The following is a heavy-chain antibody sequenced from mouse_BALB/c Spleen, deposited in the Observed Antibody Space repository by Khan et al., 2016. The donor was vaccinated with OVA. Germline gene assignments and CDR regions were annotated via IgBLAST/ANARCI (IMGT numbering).Heavy chain of an antibody. Sequence: QIQLVQSGPGLAAPSQSLSITCTISGFSLTNYGVHWVRQPPGKGLEWLAVIWSDGSTTYNSALKSRLTITKDNSQSQVFLKMNSLQTDDTAIYFCARQPYYHYNIMDYWGQGTSVTGSS. CDR3: ARQPYYHYNIMDY. J-gene: IGHJ4*01. CDR1: GFSLTNYG. D-gene: IGHD2-10*01. V-gene: IGHV2-6-1*01. CDR2: IWSDGST.